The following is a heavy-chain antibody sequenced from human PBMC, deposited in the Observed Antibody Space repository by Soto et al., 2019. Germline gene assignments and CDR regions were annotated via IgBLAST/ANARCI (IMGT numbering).Heavy chain of an antibody. Sequence: GGSLRLSCAASGFTFSSYGMSWVRQAPGKGLEWVSGINWNGGSTGYADSVKGRFTISRDNAKTSLYLQMNSLRAEDTALYYCARKGYGYNDYWGQGPLVTVSS. J-gene: IGHJ4*02. V-gene: IGHV3-20*04. CDR3: ARKGYGYNDY. CDR2: INWNGGST. D-gene: IGHD5-18*01. CDR1: GFTFSSYG.